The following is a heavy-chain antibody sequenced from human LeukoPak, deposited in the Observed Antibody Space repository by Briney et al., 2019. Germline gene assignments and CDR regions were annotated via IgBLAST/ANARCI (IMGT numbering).Heavy chain of an antibody. D-gene: IGHD6-13*01. V-gene: IGHV4-39*01. J-gene: IGHJ4*02. CDR3: ARLNYWGVAAAGVDY. CDR1: GGSISSSSYY. Sequence: PSETLSLTCTVSGGSISSSSYYWGWIRQPPGKWMEWIGSIYYSGSTYYNPSLKSRVTISVDTSKNQFSLKLSSVTAADTAVYYCARLNYWGVAAAGVDYWGQGTPVTVSS. CDR2: IYYSGST.